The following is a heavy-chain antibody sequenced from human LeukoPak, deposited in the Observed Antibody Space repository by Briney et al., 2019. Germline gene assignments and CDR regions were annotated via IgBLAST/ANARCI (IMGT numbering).Heavy chain of an antibody. CDR1: GFTFDDYA. V-gene: IGHV3-9*01. D-gene: IGHD6-19*01. Sequence: GGSLRLSCAASGFTFDDYAMHWVRQAPGKGLEWVSGISWNSGNIGYADSVKGRFTISRDNSKNTLHLQMNSLRAEDTAVYYCARAEQWLVFNYWGQGTLVTVSS. CDR3: ARAEQWLVFNY. CDR2: ISWNSGNI. J-gene: IGHJ4*02.